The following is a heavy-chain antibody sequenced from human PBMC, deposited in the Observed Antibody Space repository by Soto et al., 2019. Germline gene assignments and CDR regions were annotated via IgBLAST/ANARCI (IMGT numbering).Heavy chain of an antibody. J-gene: IGHJ4*02. V-gene: IGHV3-23*01. CDR3: AKEGIGEAGLEC. Sequence: GGSLRLSCTASGFTFSSYAMTWVRQAPGKGLEWVSSLTGSGGGTYYADSVKGRFTISRDNSKSTLYLQMNSLRAEDAAIYYCAKEGIGEAGLECWGQGTLVTVSS. CDR1: GFTFSSYA. D-gene: IGHD6-13*01. CDR2: LTGSGGGT.